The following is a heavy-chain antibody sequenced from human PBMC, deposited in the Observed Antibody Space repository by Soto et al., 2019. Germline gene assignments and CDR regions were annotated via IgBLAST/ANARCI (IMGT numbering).Heavy chain of an antibody. CDR2: IYYSGII. V-gene: IGHV4-39*01. CDR3: ASLYYHEGSGYRAFDY. J-gene: IGHJ4*02. Sequence: ETLSLTCIVSGGSISSSNYYWGWIRERPGKGLEWIGSIYYSGIIYYNPSLKSRVTISVDKSKNQFSLKLTSVTAADTAVYYCASLYYHEGSGYRAFDYWGKRTLVTVSS. D-gene: IGHD3-22*01. CDR1: GGSISSSNYY.